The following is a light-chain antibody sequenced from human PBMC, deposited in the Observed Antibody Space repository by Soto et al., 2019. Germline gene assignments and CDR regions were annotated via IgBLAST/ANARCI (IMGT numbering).Light chain of an antibody. Sequence: DIQMTQSPSSLSASVGDRVTITCRARQTIAMYVNWFQQKPGTAPKPLIYTTSSLQSGVPPRFSGSGSETDFTLTISRLQPEDSATYYCKQSFTTSYTCGQGTKLEIK. CDR2: TTS. CDR1: QTIAMY. J-gene: IGKJ2*01. V-gene: IGKV1-39*01. CDR3: KQSFTTSYT.